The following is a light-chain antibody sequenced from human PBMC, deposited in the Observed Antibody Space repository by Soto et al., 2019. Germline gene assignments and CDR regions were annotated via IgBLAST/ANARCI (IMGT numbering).Light chain of an antibody. CDR3: MQSLQRPLT. V-gene: IGKV2-28*01. J-gene: IGKJ4*01. Sequence: VLTQSPVTLAVTPGEPASISCRSSHSLLHPNGNTFLHWYLQKPGQSPQLLIYLASKRASGFPDRYRGSGSGTDFTLKISSLEAEDAGIYYCMQSLQRPLTFGGGTKVDMK. CDR2: LAS. CDR1: HSLLHPNGNTF.